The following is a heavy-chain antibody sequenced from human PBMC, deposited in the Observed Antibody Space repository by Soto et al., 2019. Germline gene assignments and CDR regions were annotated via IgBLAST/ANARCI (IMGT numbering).Heavy chain of an antibody. CDR1: GFTFSNNA. J-gene: IGHJ4*02. V-gene: IGHV3-23*01. Sequence: PGGSLRLSCAASGFTFSNNAMSWVRQAPGKELEWVSLIGDSGGMPYYPESVKGRFTISRDTSRNTLYLQMNSLRVEDTAVYYCAKVISTGIHRGYLDYWGQGTLVTVSS. CDR3: AKVISTGIHRGYLDY. CDR2: IGDSGGMP. D-gene: IGHD3-10*01.